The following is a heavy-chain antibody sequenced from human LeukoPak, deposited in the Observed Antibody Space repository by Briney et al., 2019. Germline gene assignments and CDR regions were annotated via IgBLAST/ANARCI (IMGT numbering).Heavy chain of an antibody. V-gene: IGHV4-4*07. J-gene: IGHJ6*03. CDR3: ARGVASGGSHRARYYYMDV. Sequence: PSETLSLTCTVSGGSISSYFWSWLRQPAGKGLEWIGRIYASGSTYQNPSLRSRVTMSVDTSKNQFSLKLSSVTAADTAVYYCARGVASGGSHRARYYYMDVWGKGTTVTISS. CDR2: IYASGST. D-gene: IGHD2-15*01. CDR1: GGSISSYF.